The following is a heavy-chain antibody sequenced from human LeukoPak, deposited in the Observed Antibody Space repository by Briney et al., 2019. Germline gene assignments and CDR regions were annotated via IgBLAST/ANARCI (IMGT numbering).Heavy chain of an antibody. J-gene: IGHJ4*02. D-gene: IGHD1-26*01. Sequence: ASVKASCKASGYTFTGNYIHWVRQAPGQGLEWMGLINPSSGGTNYAQEFQGRVTLTRDTSISTVYMELSRLRSDDTAVYYCARDLSGSYDYWGQGTLVTVSS. CDR3: ARDLSGSYDY. CDR1: GYTFTGNY. V-gene: IGHV1-2*02. CDR2: INPSSGGT.